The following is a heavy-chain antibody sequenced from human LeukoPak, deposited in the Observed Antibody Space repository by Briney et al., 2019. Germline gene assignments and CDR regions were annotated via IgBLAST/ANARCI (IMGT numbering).Heavy chain of an antibody. CDR1: GGSFSGYY. D-gene: IGHD3-10*01. CDR3: ARERINHYYGSGSPEFGP. J-gene: IGHJ5*02. CDR2: INHSGST. Sequence: SETLSLTCAVYGGSFSGYYWSWIRQPPGKGLEWIGEINHSGSTNYNPSLKSRVTISVDTSKNQFSLKLNSVTAADTAVYYCARERINHYYGSGSPEFGPWGQGTLVTVSS. V-gene: IGHV4-34*01.